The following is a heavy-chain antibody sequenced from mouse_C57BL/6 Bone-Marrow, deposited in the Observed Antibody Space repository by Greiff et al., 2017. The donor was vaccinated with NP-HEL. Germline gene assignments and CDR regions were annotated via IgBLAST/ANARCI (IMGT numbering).Heavy chain of an antibody. D-gene: IGHD4-1*02. CDR2: SRNKANDYTT. CDR3: ARATTGEDAMDY. J-gene: IGHJ4*01. CDR1: GFTFSDFY. V-gene: IGHV7-1*01. Sequence: EVMLVESGGGLVQSGRSLRLSCATSGFTFSDFYMEWVRQAPGKGLEWIAASRNKANDYTTEYSASVKGRFIVSRDTSQSILYLQMNALRAEDTAIYYCARATTGEDAMDYWGQGTSVTVSS.